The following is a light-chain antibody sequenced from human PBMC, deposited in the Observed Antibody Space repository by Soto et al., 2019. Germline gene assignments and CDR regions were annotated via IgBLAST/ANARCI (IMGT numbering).Light chain of an antibody. Sequence: QTVVTQEPSFSVSPGGTVTLTCGLSSGSVSTNYYPSWYQQTPGQSPRTLIYSTDIRSSGVPDRFSGSILGNKAALTLTGAKADDESGYFCVLYMGSRIPPVFGGGTKLTVL. CDR3: VLYMGSRIPPV. CDR2: STD. J-gene: IGLJ3*02. CDR1: SGSVSTNYY. V-gene: IGLV8-61*01.